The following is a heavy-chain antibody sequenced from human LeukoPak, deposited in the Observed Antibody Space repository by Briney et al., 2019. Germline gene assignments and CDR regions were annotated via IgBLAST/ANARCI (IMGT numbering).Heavy chain of an antibody. V-gene: IGHV1-18*01. D-gene: IGHD3-3*01. CDR1: GYTFTSYG. Sequence: ASVKVSCKASGYTFTSYGISWVRQAPGQGLDWMGWISAYNGNTNYAQKLQGRVTMTTDTSTSTAYTELRSLRSDDTAVYYCARGRITIFGVVIIPLVYWGQGTLVTVSS. CDR2: ISAYNGNT. J-gene: IGHJ4*02. CDR3: ARGRITIFGVVIIPLVY.